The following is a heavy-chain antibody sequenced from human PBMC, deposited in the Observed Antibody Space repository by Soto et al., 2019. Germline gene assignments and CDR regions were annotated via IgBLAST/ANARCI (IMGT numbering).Heavy chain of an antibody. CDR1: GGSISSGDYY. V-gene: IGHV4-30-4*01. J-gene: IGHJ4*02. D-gene: IGHD5-12*01. Sequence: QVQLQESGPGLVKPSQTLSLTCTVSGGSISSGDYYWSWIRQPPGKGLEWIGYIYYSGSTYYNPSLKGRVIISVDTSKNQFSLKLSSVTAADTAVYYCAIQGVEMATMEDYWGQGTLVTVSS. CDR2: IYYSGST. CDR3: AIQGVEMATMEDY.